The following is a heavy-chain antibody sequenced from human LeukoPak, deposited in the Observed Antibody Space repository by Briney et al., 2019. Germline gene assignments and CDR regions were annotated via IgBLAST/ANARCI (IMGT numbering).Heavy chain of an antibody. CDR3: ARDPETYYYGSGSPYDAFDI. D-gene: IGHD3-10*01. CDR1: GYTFTSYG. J-gene: IGHJ3*02. CDR2: ISAYNGNT. Sequence: GASVKVSCKASGYTFTSYGISWVRQAPGQGLEWMGWISAYNGNTNYAQKLQGRVTMTTDTSTSTAYMELRSLRSDDTAVYYCARDPETYYYGSGSPYDAFDIWGQGTMVTVSS. V-gene: IGHV1-18*01.